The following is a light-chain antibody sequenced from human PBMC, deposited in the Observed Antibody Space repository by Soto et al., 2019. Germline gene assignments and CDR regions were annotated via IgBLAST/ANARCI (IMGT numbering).Light chain of an antibody. CDR1: QGISSY. J-gene: IGKJ3*01. CDR3: QQLNSYPLT. Sequence: DIQLTQSPSFLSATGGDRVTITCRASQGISSYLAWYQQKPGKAPKLLIYAASTLQSGVPSRFSGSGSGTEFTLTISSLQPEDFATYYCQQLNSYPLTFGPGTKVDIK. CDR2: AAS. V-gene: IGKV1-9*01.